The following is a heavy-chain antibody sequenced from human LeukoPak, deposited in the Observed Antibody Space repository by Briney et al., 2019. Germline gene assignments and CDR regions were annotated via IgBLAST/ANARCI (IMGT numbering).Heavy chain of an antibody. CDR3: ARGAPDGSGSYYLDY. V-gene: IGHV3-33*01. CDR1: GFTFSSYG. Sequence: RTGRSLRLSCAASGFTFSSYGMHWVRQAPGKGLEWVAVIWYDGSNKYYADSVKGRFTISRDNSKNTLYLQMNSLRAEDTAVYYCARGAPDGSGSYYLDYWGQGTLVTVPS. D-gene: IGHD3-10*01. J-gene: IGHJ4*02. CDR2: IWYDGSNK.